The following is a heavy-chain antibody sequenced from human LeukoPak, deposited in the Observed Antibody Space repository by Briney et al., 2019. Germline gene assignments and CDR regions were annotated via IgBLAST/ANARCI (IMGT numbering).Heavy chain of an antibody. CDR3: ARSPKWSVLDY. J-gene: IGHJ4*02. D-gene: IGHD2-8*01. CDR1: GFTFSSYW. CDR2: INSDGSST. Sequence: PGGSLRLSCAASGFTFSSYWMHWVRQAPGKGLVWVSRINSDGSSTSYADSVKGRFTISRDNAKNSLYLQMNSLRAEDTAVYYCARSPKWSVLDYWGQGTLVTVSS. V-gene: IGHV3-74*01.